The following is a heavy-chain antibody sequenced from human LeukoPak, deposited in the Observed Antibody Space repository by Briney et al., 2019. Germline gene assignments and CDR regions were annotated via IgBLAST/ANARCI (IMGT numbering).Heavy chain of an antibody. J-gene: IGHJ5*02. CDR2: INHSGST. V-gene: IGHV4-34*01. CDR3: AREDILTDGNWFDP. CDR1: GGSFSGYY. D-gene: IGHD3-9*01. Sequence: KPSETLSLTCAVYGGSFSGYYWSWIRQPPGKGLEWIGEINHSGSTNYNPSLKSRVTISVDTSKNQFSLKRSSVTAADTAVYYCAREDILTDGNWFDPWGQGTLVTVSS.